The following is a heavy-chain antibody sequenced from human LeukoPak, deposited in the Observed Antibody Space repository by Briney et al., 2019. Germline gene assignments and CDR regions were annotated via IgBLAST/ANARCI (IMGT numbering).Heavy chain of an antibody. CDR3: PRVRYIAAAPGNRFDP. V-gene: IGHV1-18*01. J-gene: IGHJ5*02. D-gene: IGHD6-13*01. CDR2: ISAYNGNT. Sequence: VASVNVSCKASGGTFSRYAISWVRQAPGQGLAGMGWISAYNGNTNYAQKLQGSVTMTTDTSTSTAYMELRSLRSDDTAVYYCPRVRYIAAAPGNRFDPWGQGDPFTVSS. CDR1: GGTFSRYA.